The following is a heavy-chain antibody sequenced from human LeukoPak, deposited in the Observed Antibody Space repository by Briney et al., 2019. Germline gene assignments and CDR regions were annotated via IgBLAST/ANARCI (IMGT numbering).Heavy chain of an antibody. J-gene: IGHJ4*02. CDR1: GGSISSSSYY. CDR2: IYYSGST. Sequence: PSETLSLTCAVSGGSISSSSYYWGWIRQPPGKGLEWIGSIYYSGSTYYNPSLKSRVTISVDTSKNQFSLKLSSVTAADTAVYYCARLEDNYYDLSWDPNYFDYWAREPWSPSPQ. V-gene: IGHV4-39*01. CDR3: ARLEDNYYDLSWDPNYFDY. D-gene: IGHD3-22*01.